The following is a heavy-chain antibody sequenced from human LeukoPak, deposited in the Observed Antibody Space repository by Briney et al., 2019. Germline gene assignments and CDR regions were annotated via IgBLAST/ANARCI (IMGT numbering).Heavy chain of an antibody. CDR2: INANSGTT. D-gene: IGHD6-19*01. Sequence: GGSLRLSCAASGFTFSSYAMSWLPQPPGKGLEWVSTINANSGTTSYAASVRGRFTISRDNSRNTLYLQVNTLRADDTATYYCAKPIGGGLAVTADWFHPWGQGTLVVVSS. CDR1: GFTFSSYA. V-gene: IGHV3-23*01. J-gene: IGHJ5*01. CDR3: AKPIGGGLAVTADWFHP.